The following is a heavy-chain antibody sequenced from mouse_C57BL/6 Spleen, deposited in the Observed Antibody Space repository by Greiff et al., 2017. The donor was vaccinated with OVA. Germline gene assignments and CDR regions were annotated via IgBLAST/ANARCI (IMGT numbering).Heavy chain of an antibody. Sequence: QVQLQQPGAELVKPGASVKLSCKASGYTFTSYWMHWVKQRPGRGLEWIGRIDPNSGGTKYNEKFKSKATLSVDKPSSIAYMQISSLTSEGSAVYYGAREDGIYYGNYWYFDYWGQGTTLTVSS. CDR2: IDPNSGGT. J-gene: IGHJ2*01. D-gene: IGHD2-1*01. CDR1: GYTFTSYW. CDR3: AREDGIYYGNYWYFDY. V-gene: IGHV1-72*01.